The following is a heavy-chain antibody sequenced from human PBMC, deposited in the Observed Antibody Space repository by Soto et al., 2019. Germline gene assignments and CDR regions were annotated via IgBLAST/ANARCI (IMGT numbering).Heavy chain of an antibody. CDR2: IYYSGNT. CDR1: GGSISSSSYY. CDR3: ARHTPAISISDH. J-gene: IGHJ4*02. V-gene: IGHV4-39*01. D-gene: IGHD2-15*01. Sequence: QLQLQESGPELVKPSETLSLTCTVSGGSISSSSYYWGWIRQPPGKGLEWIGSIYYSGNTYYNPSLKSRVTISVDTSKNQFSLKLSSVTAADTAVYYCARHTPAISISDHWGQGTLVTVSS.